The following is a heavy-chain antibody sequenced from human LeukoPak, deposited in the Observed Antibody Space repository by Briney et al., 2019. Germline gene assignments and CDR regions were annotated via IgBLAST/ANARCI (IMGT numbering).Heavy chain of an antibody. J-gene: IGHJ5*02. CDR1: GFTFSSYA. CDR2: ISGSGAST. CDR3: PKDPGHIVVVVADPRRNWFDP. D-gene: IGHD2-15*01. V-gene: IGHV3-23*01. Sequence: PRGSLRLSCAASGFTFSSYAMSCVRQAPGKGLGWFSAISGSGASTYYADSVKGRFTTSRGNSKNTLYLQMNRLRAEDTAVYYCPKDPGHIVVVVADPRRNWFDPWGQGTLVTVSP.